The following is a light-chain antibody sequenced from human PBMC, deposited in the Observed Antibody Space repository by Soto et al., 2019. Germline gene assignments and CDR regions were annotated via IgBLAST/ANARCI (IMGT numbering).Light chain of an antibody. V-gene: IGKV3-15*01. J-gene: IGKJ3*01. CDR1: QSVSSN. CDR2: GAS. CDR3: QQYNNWPPLFT. Sequence: EIVMTQSPATLSVSPGERATLSCRASQSVSSNLAWYQQKPGQAPRLLIYGASTRTTGIPARFSGSGAWTEFNLTISSLQSEDFAVYYCQQYNNWPPLFTFGPGTKVDIK.